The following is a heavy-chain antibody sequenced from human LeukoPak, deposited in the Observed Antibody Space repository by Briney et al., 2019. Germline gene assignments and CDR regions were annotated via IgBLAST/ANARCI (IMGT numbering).Heavy chain of an antibody. CDR2: ISYDGSNK. V-gene: IGHV3-30*04. J-gene: IGHJ4*02. Sequence: GGSLRLFCAASGFTFSSYAMHWVRQAPGKGLEWVAVISYDGSNKYYADSVKGRFTISRDNSKNTLYLQMNSLRAEDTAVYYCARGQGPAAPFDYWGQGTLVTVSS. CDR3: ARGQGPAAPFDY. CDR1: GFTFSSYA. D-gene: IGHD2-2*01.